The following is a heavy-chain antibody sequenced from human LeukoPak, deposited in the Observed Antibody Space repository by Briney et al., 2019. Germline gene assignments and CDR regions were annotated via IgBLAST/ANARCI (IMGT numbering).Heavy chain of an antibody. CDR3: ARDPLKEAGYYLDN. CDR2: INPSVGST. D-gene: IGHD6-25*01. V-gene: IGHV1-46*01. J-gene: IGHJ4*02. Sequence: ASVKVSCKASGNTFTSYYMHWVRQAPGQGLEWMGIINPSVGSTNYAQKFQGRVTITRDTSTSTAYMELSSLRSEDTAVYYCARDPLKEAGYYLDNWGQGTLGTVSS. CDR1: GNTFTSYY.